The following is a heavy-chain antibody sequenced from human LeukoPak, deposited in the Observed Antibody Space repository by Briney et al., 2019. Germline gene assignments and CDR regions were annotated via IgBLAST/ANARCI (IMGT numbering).Heavy chain of an antibody. CDR2: MYNNGNT. CDR1: GDSISNYY. Sequence: LSETLSLTCTVSGDSISNYYWSWIRQPAGKGLEWIGRMYNNGNTNYNPSLKSRVTMSVDTSKNQFSLKLSSVTAADTAVYYCARDNTIFGLDYWGQGTLVTVSS. CDR3: ARDNTIFGLDY. D-gene: IGHD3-3*01. V-gene: IGHV4-4*07. J-gene: IGHJ4*02.